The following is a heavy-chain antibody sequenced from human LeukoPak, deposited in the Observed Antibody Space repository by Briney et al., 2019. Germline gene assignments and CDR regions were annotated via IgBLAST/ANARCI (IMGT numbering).Heavy chain of an antibody. CDR3: ARKRGYNYGPPDY. V-gene: IGHV3-7*01. CDR2: IKQDGSEK. J-gene: IGHJ4*02. D-gene: IGHD5-18*01. Sequence: GGSLRLSCAASGFTFSSYAMSWVRQAPGKGLEWVANIKQDGSEKYYVDSVKGRFTISRDNPKNSLYLQMSSLRAEDTAVYYCARKRGYNYGPPDYWGQGTLVTVSS. CDR1: GFTFSSYA.